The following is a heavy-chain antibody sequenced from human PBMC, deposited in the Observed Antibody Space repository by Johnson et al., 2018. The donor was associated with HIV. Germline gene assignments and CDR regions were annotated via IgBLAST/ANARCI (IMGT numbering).Heavy chain of an antibody. J-gene: IGHJ3*02. D-gene: IGHD7-27*01. CDR1: GFTFSDYY. Sequence: VQLVESGGGLVKPGGSLRLSCAASGFTFSDYYMSWIRQAPGKGLVWVSRINSDGSSTSYADSVKGRFTISRDNAKNTLYLQMNSLRAEDMAVCYRAKTTPGNWGSCFDICGRGTMVTVSS. V-gene: IGHV3-74*02. CDR3: AKTTPGNWGSCFDI. CDR2: INSDGSST.